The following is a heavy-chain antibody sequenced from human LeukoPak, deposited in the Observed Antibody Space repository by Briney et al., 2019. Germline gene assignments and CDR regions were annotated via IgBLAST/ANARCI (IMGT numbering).Heavy chain of an antibody. CDR3: ARGSRYDILTGYYHRNWFDP. CDR2: IYYSGST. V-gene: IGHV4-59*08. D-gene: IGHD3-9*01. CDR1: GGSISSYY. J-gene: IGHJ5*02. Sequence: ASETLSLTCTVSGGSISSYYWGWIRQPPGKGLEWIGYIYYSGSTNYNPSLKSRVTISVDTSKNQLSLRLSSVTAADTAVYYCARGSRYDILTGYYHRNWFDPWGQGTLVTVSS.